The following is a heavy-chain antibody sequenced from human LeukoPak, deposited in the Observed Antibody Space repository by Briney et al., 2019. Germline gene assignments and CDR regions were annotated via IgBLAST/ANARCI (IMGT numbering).Heavy chain of an antibody. CDR1: GFTFSIYR. D-gene: IGHD1-26*01. CDR3: ARGAKWAYYFDY. Sequence: GGSLRLSCATSGFTFSIYRMHWVRQAPGRGLVWVSRINGDESSTNYADSVKGRFTISRDNAKDTLYLHMNSLTAEDTAVYYCARGAKWAYYFDYWGQGTLVTVSS. J-gene: IGHJ4*02. V-gene: IGHV3-74*01. CDR2: INGDESST.